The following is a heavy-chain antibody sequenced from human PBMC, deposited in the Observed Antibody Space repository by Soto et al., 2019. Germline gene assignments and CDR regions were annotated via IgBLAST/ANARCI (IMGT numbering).Heavy chain of an antibody. CDR1: GGTFSSYA. V-gene: IGHV1-69*13. Sequence: SVKVSCKASGGTFSSYAISWVRQAPGQGLEWMGGIIPIFGTANYAQKFQGRVTITADESTSTAYMELGSLRSEDTAVYYCARGGYSYGYSDYWGQGTLVTVSS. CDR2: IIPIFGTA. CDR3: ARGGYSYGYSDY. D-gene: IGHD5-18*01. J-gene: IGHJ4*02.